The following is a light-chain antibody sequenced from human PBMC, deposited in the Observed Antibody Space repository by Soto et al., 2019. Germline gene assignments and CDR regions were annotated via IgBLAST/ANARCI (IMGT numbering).Light chain of an antibody. CDR3: QQRSNGSIT. V-gene: IGKV3D-20*02. CDR1: QSVSSSY. CDR2: DAS. J-gene: IGKJ5*01. Sequence: VVTRSPCTLSLSPVERATLSCRASQSVSSSYLAWYQQKPGQAPRLLIYDASNRATGIPARFSGSGSGTDFTLTISSLEPEDFAVYYCQQRSNGSITFGQGTRLEIK.